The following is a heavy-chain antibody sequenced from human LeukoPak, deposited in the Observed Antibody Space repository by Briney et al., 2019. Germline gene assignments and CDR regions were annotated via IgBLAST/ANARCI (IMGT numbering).Heavy chain of an antibody. CDR2: ISWNSGSA. D-gene: IGHD5-12*01. CDR1: GFTFDDYS. J-gene: IGHJ4*02. Sequence: PGGSLRLSCAASGFTFDDYSMHWVRQAPGKGLEWVSGISWNSGSAGYADSVKGRFTISRDSAKNSLYLQMNSLRTEDTALYYCAKDRTYSAYAALDYWGQGTLATVSS. V-gene: IGHV3-9*01. CDR3: AKDRTYSAYAALDY.